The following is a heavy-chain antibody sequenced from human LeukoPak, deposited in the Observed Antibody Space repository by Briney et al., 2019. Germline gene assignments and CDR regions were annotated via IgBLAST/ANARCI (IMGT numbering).Heavy chain of an antibody. CDR2: ISYDGNNK. Sequence: GGSLRPSCAASGFTFSSYAMHWVRQAPGKGLEWVAVISYDGNNKYYADSVKGRFTISRDNSKNTLYLQMYSLRAEDTAVYYCAREGVLRITSSFDYWGQGTLVTVSS. V-gene: IGHV3-30-3*01. CDR1: GFTFSSYA. D-gene: IGHD5-12*01. J-gene: IGHJ4*02. CDR3: AREGVLRITSSFDY.